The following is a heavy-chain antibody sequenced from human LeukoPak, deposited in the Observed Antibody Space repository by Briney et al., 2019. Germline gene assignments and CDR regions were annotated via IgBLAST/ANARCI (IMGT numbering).Heavy chain of an antibody. V-gene: IGHV3-33*01. CDR2: IWYDGSNK. Sequence: GGSLRLSCAASGFTFSSYGMHWVRQAPGKGLEWVAVIWYDGSNKYYADSVKGRFTISRDNSKNTLYLQVNSLRAEDTAVYYCARGGVPAAYIDYWGQGTLVTVSS. CDR1: GFTFSSYG. D-gene: IGHD2-2*01. CDR3: ARGGVPAAYIDY. J-gene: IGHJ4*02.